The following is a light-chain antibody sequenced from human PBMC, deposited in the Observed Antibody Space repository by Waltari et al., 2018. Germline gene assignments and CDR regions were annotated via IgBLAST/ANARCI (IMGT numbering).Light chain of an antibody. CDR2: DVS. V-gene: IGLV2-14*01. J-gene: IGLJ3*02. CDR3: SSYTSSSTLV. CDR1: NSAVGTYNY. Sequence: QSALTQPASVSGSPGQWITIPCTGSNSAVGTYNYFSLYQQHPGKAPKLMIYDVSKRPAGVSDRFSGSKSGNTASLTISGLQAEDEADYYCSSYTSSSTLVFGGGTKVTVL.